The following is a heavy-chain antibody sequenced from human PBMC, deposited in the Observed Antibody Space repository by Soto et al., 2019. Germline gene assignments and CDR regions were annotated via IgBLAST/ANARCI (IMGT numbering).Heavy chain of an antibody. CDR1: GFTFSSYA. CDR2: ISGSGGST. V-gene: IGHV3-23*01. D-gene: IGHD3-10*01. Sequence: EVQLLESGGGLVQPGGSLRLSCAASGFTFSSYAMSWVRQAPGKGLEWVSAISGSGGSTYYADSVKGRFTISRDNSKNTLYLHMNSLRAEDTAVYYCAKDGFGTGWFDPWGQGTLVTVSS. J-gene: IGHJ5*02. CDR3: AKDGFGTGWFDP.